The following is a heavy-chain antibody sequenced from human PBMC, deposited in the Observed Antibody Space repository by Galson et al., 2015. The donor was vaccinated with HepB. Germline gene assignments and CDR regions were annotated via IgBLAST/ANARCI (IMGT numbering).Heavy chain of an antibody. Sequence: SVKVSCKASGSTFSSYGLNWVRQAPGQGLEWMGWISTYNGDTNYAQKFQGRVSMTRHTSSNTAYMELRSLAADDTAVYYCAGDPHFTGYYRSWGQGTLVTVSS. CDR1: GSTFSSYG. V-gene: IGHV1-18*01. CDR2: ISTYNGDT. CDR3: AGDPHFTGYYRS. D-gene: IGHD3-9*01. J-gene: IGHJ5*02.